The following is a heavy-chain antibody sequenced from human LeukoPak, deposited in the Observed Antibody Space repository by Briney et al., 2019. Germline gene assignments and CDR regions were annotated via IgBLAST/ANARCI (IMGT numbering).Heavy chain of an antibody. V-gene: IGHV4-4*07. CDR2: IYTSGST. J-gene: IGHJ2*01. CDR3: AKDSSGYYFVRYLDL. CDR1: GGSISSYY. Sequence: PSETLSLTCTVSGGSISSYYWSWIRQPAGKGLEWIGRIYTSGSTNYNPSLKSRVTISIDTSKNQFSLKLTSVTAADTALYYCAKDSSGYYFVRYLDLWGRGTLVTVSS. D-gene: IGHD3-22*01.